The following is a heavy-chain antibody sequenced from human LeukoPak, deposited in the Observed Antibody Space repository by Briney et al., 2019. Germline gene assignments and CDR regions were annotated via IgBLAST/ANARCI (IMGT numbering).Heavy chain of an antibody. Sequence: SETLSLTCTVSGGSLSSYYWSWLRQPPGKGLEWIGYIYYSGSTNYNPSLKSRVTISVDTSKNQFSLKLSSVTAADTAVYYCARGTWFGEFTSWGQGTLVTVSS. J-gene: IGHJ5*02. CDR3: ARGTWFGEFTS. V-gene: IGHV4-59*01. CDR1: GGSLSSYY. D-gene: IGHD3-10*01. CDR2: IYYSGST.